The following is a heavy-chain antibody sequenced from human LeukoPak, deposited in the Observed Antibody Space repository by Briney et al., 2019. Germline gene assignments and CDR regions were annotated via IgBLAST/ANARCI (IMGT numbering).Heavy chain of an antibody. V-gene: IGHV1-69*05. CDR3: ARAHLRYGADKSAFDY. D-gene: IGHD4/OR15-4a*01. CDR1: GGTFSSYA. CDR2: IIPIFGTA. Sequence: SVKVSCKASGGTFSSYAISWVRQAPGQGLEWMGGIIPIFGTANYAQKFQGRVTITTDESTSTAYMELSSLRSEDMAVYYCARAHLRYGADKSAFDYWGQGTLVTVSS. J-gene: IGHJ4*02.